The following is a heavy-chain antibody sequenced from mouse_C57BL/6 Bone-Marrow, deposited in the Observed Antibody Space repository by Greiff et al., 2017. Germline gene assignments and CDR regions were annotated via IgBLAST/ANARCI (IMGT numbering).Heavy chain of an antibody. CDR3: ARERIIITTVEARGDY. CDR2: INPNNGGT. V-gene: IGHV1-22*01. CDR1: GYTFTDYT. Sequence: EVQLQQSGPELVKPGASVKMSCKASGYTFTDYTMPWVKQSHGKSLEWIGYINPNNGGTSYNQKFKGKATLTVNKSSSTAYMELRSLTSEDSAVYYCARERIIITTVEARGDYWGQGTTLTVSS. D-gene: IGHD1-1*01. J-gene: IGHJ2*01.